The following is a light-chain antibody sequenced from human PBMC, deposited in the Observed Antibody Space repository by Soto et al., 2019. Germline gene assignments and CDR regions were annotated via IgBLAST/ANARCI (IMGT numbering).Light chain of an antibody. CDR3: QHYESYPIT. Sequence: DIQMTQSPSTLSASVGDRVTITCRASQSISSRLAWYQQKPGKAPNLLIYKASALQSGVPSRFSGSGSGTDLTLTISSLQPDDSATYYCQHYESYPITFGQGTRLEIK. J-gene: IGKJ5*01. CDR2: KAS. CDR1: QSISSR. V-gene: IGKV1-5*03.